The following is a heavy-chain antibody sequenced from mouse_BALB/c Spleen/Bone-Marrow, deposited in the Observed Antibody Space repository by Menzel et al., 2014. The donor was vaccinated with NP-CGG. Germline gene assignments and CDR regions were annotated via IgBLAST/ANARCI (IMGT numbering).Heavy chain of an antibody. J-gene: IGHJ3*01. D-gene: IGHD1-1*01. CDR2: VNPSSGYT. Sequence: VNVVESAAELARPGASVKMSCKASGYTFTSYTMHWVKQRPGQGLEWIGYVNPSSGYTEYNQKFKDKTTLTADKSSSTAYMQLSSLTSEDSAVYYCASYYAYWGQGTLVTVSA. CDR3: ASYYAY. V-gene: IGHV1-4*02. CDR1: GYTFTSYT.